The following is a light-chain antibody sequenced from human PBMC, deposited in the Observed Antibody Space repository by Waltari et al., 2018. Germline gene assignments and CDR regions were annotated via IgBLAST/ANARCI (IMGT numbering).Light chain of an antibody. V-gene: IGKV1-16*02. CDR3: RQYNSYPRT. CDR1: QPITNS. J-gene: IGKJ1*01. Sequence: DIQMTQSPSSLSASVGDRVTITCRASQPITNSLSWFQQKSGEAPKSLIYGASNLQGGVPSKFSGSGYGTDFALTISSLQPEDFATYYCRQYNSYPRTFGPGTKVEIK. CDR2: GAS.